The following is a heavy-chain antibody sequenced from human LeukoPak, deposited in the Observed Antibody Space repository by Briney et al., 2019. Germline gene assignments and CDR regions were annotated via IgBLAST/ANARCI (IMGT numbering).Heavy chain of an antibody. V-gene: IGHV3-23*01. CDR1: GFTFSSYA. CDR3: AKGERYSSSWSYFDY. Sequence: GGSLRLSCAASGFTFSSYAMSWVRQPPGKGLEWVSAISGSGGSTYYADSVKGRFTISRDNSKNTLYLQMNSLRAEDMALYYCAKGERYSSSWSYFDYWGRGTLVTVSS. CDR2: ISGSGGST. D-gene: IGHD6-13*01. J-gene: IGHJ4*02.